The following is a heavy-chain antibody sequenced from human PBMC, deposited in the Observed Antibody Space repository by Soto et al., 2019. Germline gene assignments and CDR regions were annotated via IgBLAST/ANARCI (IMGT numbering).Heavy chain of an antibody. CDR3: ARMELRDYYYYGMDV. Sequence: ASVKVSCKASGYTFTSYGISWVRQAPGQGLEWMGWISAYNGNTNYAQKLQGRVTMTTDTSTSTAYMEPRSLRSDDTAVYYCARMELRDYYYYGMDVWGQGTTVTVSS. V-gene: IGHV1-18*01. CDR1: GYTFTSYG. D-gene: IGHD1-7*01. J-gene: IGHJ6*02. CDR2: ISAYNGNT.